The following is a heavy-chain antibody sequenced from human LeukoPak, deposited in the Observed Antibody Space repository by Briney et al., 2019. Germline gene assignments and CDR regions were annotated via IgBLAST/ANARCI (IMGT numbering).Heavy chain of an antibody. CDR1: GFIFNTYG. V-gene: IGHV3-30*02. CDR3: AKDLYSTGFYPTTFDY. Sequence: GGSLRLSCAAPGFIFNTYGMHWVRQAPGKVLEWVAFIRYDGSNKYYGDSVKGRFTISRDNSKNTLYLQMNSLRAEDTAVYYCAKDLYSTGFYPTTFDYWGQGTLVTVSS. J-gene: IGHJ4*02. D-gene: IGHD6-19*01. CDR2: IRYDGSNK.